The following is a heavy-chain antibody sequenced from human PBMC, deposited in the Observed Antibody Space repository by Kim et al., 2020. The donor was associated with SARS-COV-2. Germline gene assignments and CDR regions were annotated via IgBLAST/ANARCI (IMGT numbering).Heavy chain of an antibody. CDR2: IWYDGSSK. D-gene: IGHD2-21*01. Sequence: GGSLRLSCAASGFTFSSYGMHWVRQAPGKGLEWVAVIWYDGSSKYYADSVKGRFTISRDNSTNPLYLQMNSLRAEDTAVYYCARDNIDLFGRSSLGVWGQGTTVTVSS. J-gene: IGHJ6*02. V-gene: IGHV3-33*01. CDR3: ARDNIDLFGRSSLGV. CDR1: GFTFSSYG.